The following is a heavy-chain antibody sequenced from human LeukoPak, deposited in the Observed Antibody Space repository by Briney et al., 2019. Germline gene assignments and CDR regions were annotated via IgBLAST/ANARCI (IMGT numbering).Heavy chain of an antibody. D-gene: IGHD3-3*01. CDR2: INHSGST. CDR3: ARGLDFWSGYYRLGNYYYYMDV. CDR1: GGSFSGYY. J-gene: IGHJ6*03. V-gene: IGHV4-34*01. Sequence: SETLSLTCAVYGGSFSGYYWSWIRQPPGKGLEWIGEINHSGSTNYNPSLKSRVTISVDTSKNQFSLKLSSVTAADTAVYYCARGLDFWSGYYRLGNYYYYMDVWGKGTTVTVSS.